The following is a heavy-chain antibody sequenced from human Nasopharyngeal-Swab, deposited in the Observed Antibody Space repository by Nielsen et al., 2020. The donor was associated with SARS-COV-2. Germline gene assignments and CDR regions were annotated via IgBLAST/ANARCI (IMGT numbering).Heavy chain of an antibody. CDR3: ARDAPAHYGAFY. CDR2: IAHDASNE. CDR1: GFTFSSFG. J-gene: IGHJ4*02. V-gene: IGHV3-30*03. Sequence: GESLKISCAASGFTFSSFGMHWVRQAPGKGLEWVAFIAHDASNEYYGDSVKGRFSISSDSSKNTLYLQMDSLRGEDTAVYYCARDAPAHYGAFYWGRGTLVTVSS. D-gene: IGHD4-17*01.